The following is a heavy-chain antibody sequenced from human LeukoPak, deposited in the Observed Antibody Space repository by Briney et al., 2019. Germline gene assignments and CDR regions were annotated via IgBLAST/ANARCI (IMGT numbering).Heavy chain of an antibody. CDR2: ISSSGSTI. Sequence: GGSLRLSCAASGFTFSSYEMNWVRQAPGKRLEWVSYISSSGSTIYYTDSVKGRFTISRDNAKNSLYLQMNSLRAEDTAVYYCARADDSSGYYWYFDLWGRGTLVTVSS. CDR1: GFTFSSYE. V-gene: IGHV3-48*03. J-gene: IGHJ2*01. CDR3: ARADDSSGYYWYFDL. D-gene: IGHD3-22*01.